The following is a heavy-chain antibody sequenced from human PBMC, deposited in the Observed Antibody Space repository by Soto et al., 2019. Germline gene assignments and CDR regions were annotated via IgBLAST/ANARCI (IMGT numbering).Heavy chain of an antibody. CDR1: GGTISSSGYC. V-gene: IGHV4-39*07. Sequence: SETLSLTCTVSGGTISSSGYCWGWIRPPPGKGLVWSGSSNNTVTSYHHHSRKGPVTISVDTSKRQSSLKVSSVTAADTAVYYLARDIGDYGDYSFGYYDYRMDVWGQGTTVTVSS. D-gene: IGHD4-17*01. CDR2: SNNTVTS. CDR3: ARDIGDYGDYSFGYYDYRMDV. J-gene: IGHJ6*02.